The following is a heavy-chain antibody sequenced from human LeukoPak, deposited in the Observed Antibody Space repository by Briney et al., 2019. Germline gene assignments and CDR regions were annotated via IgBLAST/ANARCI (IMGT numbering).Heavy chain of an antibody. V-gene: IGHV1-18*01. J-gene: IGHJ5*02. CDR1: GYTXTSYG. CDR2: ISGYNGYT. CDR3: ARDEARYSSGYYPNWFDP. Sequence: ASVKVSCKASGYTXTSYGISWVRQGPGQGLEWMGWISGYNGYTHYANNHQGRVTMTTDTSTSTAYMELRSLRSDDTAVYYCARDEARYSSGYYPNWFDPWGQGTLVTVSS. D-gene: IGHD3-22*01.